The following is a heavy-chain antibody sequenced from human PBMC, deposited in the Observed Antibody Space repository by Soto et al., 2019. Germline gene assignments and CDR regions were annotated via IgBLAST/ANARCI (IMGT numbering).Heavy chain of an antibody. CDR2: ISGGGSYI. J-gene: IGHJ6*02. CDR3: ARDSDCHSTSCYFPPHV. V-gene: IGHV3-11*04. CDR1: GFTFSDEN. D-gene: IGHD2-2*01. Sequence: SLRLSCSASGFTFSDENMSWVRQVPGKGLEWVSGISGGGSYIFYADSVQGRFSISRDNAKKSLFLEMNSLRVEDTAVYYCARDSDCHSTSCYFPPHVWGQGTTVTVSS.